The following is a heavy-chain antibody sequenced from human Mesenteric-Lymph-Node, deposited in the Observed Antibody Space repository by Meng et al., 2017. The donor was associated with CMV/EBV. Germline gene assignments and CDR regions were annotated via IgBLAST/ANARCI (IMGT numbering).Heavy chain of an antibody. J-gene: IGHJ4*02. D-gene: IGHD2-2*01. CDR3: AKGLQDIVVVPAFDY. Sequence: GGSLRLSCAASGFTFSSYWMSWVRQVPGKGLEWVANIKQDGSEKYYVDSVKGRFTISRDNAKNSLYLQMNSLRAEDTAVYYCAKGLQDIVVVPAFDYWGQGTLVTVSS. V-gene: IGHV3-7*01. CDR2: IKQDGSEK. CDR1: GFTFSSYW.